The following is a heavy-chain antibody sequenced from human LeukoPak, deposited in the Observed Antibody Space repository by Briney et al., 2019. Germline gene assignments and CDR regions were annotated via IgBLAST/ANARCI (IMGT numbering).Heavy chain of an antibody. D-gene: IGHD1-26*01. CDR2: IIPIFGTA. CDR3: AIAAVGATGWDY. J-gene: IGHJ4*02. V-gene: IGHV1-69*13. Sequence: ASVKVSCKASGGTFSSYAISWVRQAPGQGLEWMGGIIPIFGTANYAQKFQGRVTITADESTSTGYMELSSLRSEDTAVYYCAIAAVGATGWDYWGQGTLVTVSS. CDR1: GGTFSSYA.